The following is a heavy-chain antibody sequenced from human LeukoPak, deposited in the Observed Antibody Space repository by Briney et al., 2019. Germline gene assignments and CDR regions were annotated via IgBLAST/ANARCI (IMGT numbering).Heavy chain of an antibody. D-gene: IGHD2/OR15-2a*01. J-gene: IGHJ4*02. CDR1: GFTFNNYA. V-gene: IGHV3-30-3*01. Sequence: PGGSLRLSCAASGFTFNNYAMHWVRQAPGKGLEWVAVISYDVTSTYYADSVKGRFTISRDNSKNTLYLQMNSLRPEDTAVYYCARVGSLYGSIYFDYWGQGTLVTVSS. CDR3: ARVGSLYGSIYFDY. CDR2: ISYDVTST.